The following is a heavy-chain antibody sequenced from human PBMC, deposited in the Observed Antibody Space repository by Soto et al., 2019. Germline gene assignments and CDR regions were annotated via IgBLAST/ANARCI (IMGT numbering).Heavy chain of an antibody. D-gene: IGHD3-16*02. V-gene: IGHV4-34*01. CDR1: GGSFSGYY. Sequence: PSETLSLTCAVYGGSFSGYYWSWIRQPPGKGLEWIGEINHSGSTNYNPSLKSRVTISVDTSKNQFSLKLSSVTAADTAVYYCARVKRNDYIWGSYRYWGQGTLVTVSS. CDR3: ARVKRNDYIWGSYRY. J-gene: IGHJ4*02. CDR2: INHSGST.